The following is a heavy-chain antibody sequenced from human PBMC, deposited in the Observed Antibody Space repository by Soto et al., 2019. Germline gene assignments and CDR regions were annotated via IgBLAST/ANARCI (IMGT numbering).Heavy chain of an antibody. CDR3: THMVGADYGNIGFDS. CDR2: IQWDDDK. V-gene: IGHV2-70*12. J-gene: IGHJ4*02. D-gene: IGHD4-4*01. Sequence: SGPTLVNPTETLTLTCSFSGFSLSTTGMCVRWIRQPPGKALEWLALIQWDDDKWYSPSLRTRLTISKDTSKNEVVLTVTNVDPADTATYYCTHMVGADYGNIGFDSWGKGPPGTVS. CDR1: GFSLSTTGMC.